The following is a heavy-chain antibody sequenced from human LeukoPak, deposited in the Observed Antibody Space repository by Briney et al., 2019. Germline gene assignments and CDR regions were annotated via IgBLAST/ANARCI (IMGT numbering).Heavy chain of an antibody. CDR3: ARLDSSGYYGAY. D-gene: IGHD3-22*01. J-gene: IGHJ4*02. CDR2: IYYSGST. CDR1: GGSISSYY. Sequence: SETLSLTCTVSGGSISSYYWSWIRQPPGKGLERIGYIYYSGSTYYNPSLKSRVTISGDTSKNQFSLKLSSVTAADTAVYYCARLDSSGYYGAYWGQGTLVTVSS. V-gene: IGHV4-59*04.